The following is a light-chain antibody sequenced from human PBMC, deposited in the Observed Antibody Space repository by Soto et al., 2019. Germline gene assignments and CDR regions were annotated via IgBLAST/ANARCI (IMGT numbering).Light chain of an antibody. CDR2: GTP. CDR3: QQFGTSPYT. J-gene: IGKJ2*01. V-gene: IGKV3-20*01. Sequence: IVLTQSPGTLSLSPGERATLSCRASQSVSNNFLAWYQYKPGQAPRLVIYGTPSRFTGIPDRFSGSGSGTDFTLTIRRLEPADSAVYYCQQFGTSPYTFGQATKLEIK. CDR1: QSVSNNF.